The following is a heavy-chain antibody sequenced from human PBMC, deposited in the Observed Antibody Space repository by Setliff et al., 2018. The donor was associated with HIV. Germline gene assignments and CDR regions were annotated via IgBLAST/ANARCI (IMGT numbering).Heavy chain of an antibody. CDR3: AIDHVTNIAESGYGYTRIDP. D-gene: IGHD5-18*01. Sequence: PSETLSLTCTVSGGSIISEISWWAWIRQPAGKGPEWLGQIYMRGGTDYNPSLEGRVTISLDTSKNQFSLKLTSVTAADTAVYYCAIDHVTNIAESGYGYTRIDPWGPGISGTVSS. CDR1: GGSIISEISW. V-gene: IGHV4-61*09. CDR2: IYMRGGT. J-gene: IGHJ5*02.